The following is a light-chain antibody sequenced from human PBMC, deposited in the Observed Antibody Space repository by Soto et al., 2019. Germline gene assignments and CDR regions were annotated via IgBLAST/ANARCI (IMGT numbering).Light chain of an antibody. CDR1: QIINNY. Sequence: DIQMTQSPSSLSASVGDRLTITGRASQIINNYLNWYQQKPGKAPKLLIYAASSLQSGVPSRFSGSGSGTDFTLTISSLQPEDFATYYCQQSYSTPRTFGQGTKVDIK. CDR2: AAS. CDR3: QQSYSTPRT. V-gene: IGKV1-39*01. J-gene: IGKJ2*01.